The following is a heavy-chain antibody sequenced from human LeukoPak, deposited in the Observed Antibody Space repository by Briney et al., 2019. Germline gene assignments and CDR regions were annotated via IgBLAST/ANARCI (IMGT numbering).Heavy chain of an antibody. CDR1: GYTFTSYE. CDR2: MNPNSGNT. V-gene: IGHV1-8*01. Sequence: ASVKVSCKASGYTFTSYEINWVRQATGQGLEWMGWMNPNSGNTGYAQKFQGRVTMTRNTSISTAYMELSSLRSEDTAVYYCARRFGNNYGTDVWGQGTTVTVSS. J-gene: IGHJ6*02. D-gene: IGHD3-16*01. CDR3: ARRFGNNYGTDV.